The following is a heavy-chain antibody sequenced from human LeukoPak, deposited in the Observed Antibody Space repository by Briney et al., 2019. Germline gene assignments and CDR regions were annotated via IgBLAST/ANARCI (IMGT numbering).Heavy chain of an antibody. D-gene: IGHD6-13*01. CDR1: GFTFRNYG. V-gene: IGHV3-30*02. CDR3: ARDGQQLVDDAFDI. J-gene: IGHJ3*02. Sequence: GGSLRLSCAASGFTFRNYGVHWVRRTPGKGLEWVAFIRSDGSDKYYADSVKGRFTISRDNSKNTLYLQMNSLRAEDTAVYYCARDGQQLVDDAFDIWGQGTMVTVSS. CDR2: IRSDGSDK.